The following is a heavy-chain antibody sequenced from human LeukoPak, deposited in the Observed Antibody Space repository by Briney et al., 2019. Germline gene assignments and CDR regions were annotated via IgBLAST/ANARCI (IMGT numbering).Heavy chain of an antibody. D-gene: IGHD2-2*02. CDR3: ASEYCTSTSCSTLGPDDAFDF. J-gene: IGHJ3*01. CDR1: GFTFSSYT. CDR2: IGRSGDYI. V-gene: IGHV3-21*01. Sequence: GGSLRLSCAASGFTFSSYTMNWVRQAPGKGLEWVSSIGRSGDYIYYADSVRGRFTLSRDNAKNSLYLQMHSLGAEDTAVYYCASEYCTSTSCSTLGPDDAFDFWGQGTMVTVSS.